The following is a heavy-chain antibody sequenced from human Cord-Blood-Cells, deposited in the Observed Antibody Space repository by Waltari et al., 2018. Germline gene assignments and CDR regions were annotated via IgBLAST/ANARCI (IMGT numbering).Heavy chain of an antibody. CDR2: INPNSGGT. D-gene: IGHD2-2*01. J-gene: IGHJ4*02. V-gene: IGHV1-2*02. CDR3: ARPPKKYCSSTSCYFDY. Sequence: QVQLVQSGAEVKKPGASVKVSCKASGYTFTGYYMHWVRQAPGQGLEWMGWINPNSGGTNYAQKFQGRVTMTRDTSISTAYMELSRLRSDDTAVYYCARPPKKYCSSTSCYFDYWGQGTLVTVSS. CDR1: GYTFTGYY.